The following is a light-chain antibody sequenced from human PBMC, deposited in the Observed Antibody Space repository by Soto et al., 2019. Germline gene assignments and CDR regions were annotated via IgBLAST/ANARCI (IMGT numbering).Light chain of an antibody. CDR3: CSYASGSTRV. J-gene: IGLJ3*02. V-gene: IGLV2-14*01. CDR2: EDN. CDR1: SSDVGGYNY. Sequence: QSVLTQPASVSGSPGQSITLSCTGTSSDVGGYNYVSWYQQHPGKAPKLMIYEDNKRPSGVSNRFSVSKSGNTASLTISGLQAEDEADYYCCSYASGSTRVFGGGTKLTVL.